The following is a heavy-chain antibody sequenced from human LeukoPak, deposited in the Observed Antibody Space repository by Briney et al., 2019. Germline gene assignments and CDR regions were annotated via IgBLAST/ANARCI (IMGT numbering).Heavy chain of an antibody. V-gene: IGHV1-2*02. CDR1: GYTFTGYF. CDR2: INPNSGGT. J-gene: IGHJ4*02. D-gene: IGHD2-8*01. Sequence: ASVKVSCKASGYTFTGYFMHWVRQAPGQGLEWMGWINPNSGGTNYAQKFQGRVTMTRDTSISTAYMELSRLRSDDTAVYFCARVWPCSNGVRPDVFEHWGQGTPVTVSS. CDR3: ARVWPCSNGVRPDVFEH.